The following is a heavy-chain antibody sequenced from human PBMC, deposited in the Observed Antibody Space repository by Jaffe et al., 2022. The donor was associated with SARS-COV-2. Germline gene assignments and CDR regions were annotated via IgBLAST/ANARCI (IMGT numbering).Heavy chain of an antibody. J-gene: IGHJ6*02. CDR2: INHSGST. D-gene: IGHD2-2*01. V-gene: IGHV4-34*01. CDR3: ATSYCSSTSCPPYYYYGMDV. Sequence: QVQLQQWGAGLLKPSETLSLTCAVYGGSFSGYYWSWIRQPPGKGLEWIGEINHSGSTNYNPSLKSRVTISVDTSKNQFSLKLSSVTAADTAVYYCATSYCSSTSCPPYYYYGMDVWGQGTTVTVSS. CDR1: GGSFSGYY.